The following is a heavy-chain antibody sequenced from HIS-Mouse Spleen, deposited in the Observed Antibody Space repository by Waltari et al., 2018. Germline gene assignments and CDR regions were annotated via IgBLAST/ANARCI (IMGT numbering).Heavy chain of an antibody. D-gene: IGHD1-26*01. J-gene: IGHJ4*02. CDR3: AKVNSGSYYFDY. Sequence: QVQLVESGGGVVQPGRSLRLSCPASGFPFSSFGLPWVRQAPGKGLEWVAVISYDGSNKYYADSVKGRFTISRDNSKNTLYLQMNSLRAEDTAVYYCAKVNSGSYYFDYWGQGTLVTVSS. CDR1: GFPFSSFG. CDR2: ISYDGSNK. V-gene: IGHV3-30*18.